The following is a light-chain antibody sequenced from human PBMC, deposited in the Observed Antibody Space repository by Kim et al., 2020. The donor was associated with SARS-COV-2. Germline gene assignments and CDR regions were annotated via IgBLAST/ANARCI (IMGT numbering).Light chain of an antibody. Sequence: DIQLTQSPSFLSASVGDRVTITCRASQGISSYLAWYQQKPGKAPKLLIYAASTLKSGVPSRFSGSGSGTEFTLTISSLQPEDCATYYCQQLNSYPRLTFGGGTKLEI. J-gene: IGKJ4*01. CDR2: AAS. CDR3: QQLNSYPRLT. V-gene: IGKV1-9*01. CDR1: QGISSY.